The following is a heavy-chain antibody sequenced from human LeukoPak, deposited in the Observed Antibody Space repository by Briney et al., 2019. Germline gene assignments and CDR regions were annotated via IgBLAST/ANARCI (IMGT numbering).Heavy chain of an antibody. D-gene: IGHD2-2*01. CDR2: INAGNGNT. CDR1: GYTFTSYA. V-gene: IGHV1-3*01. J-gene: IGHJ5*02. CDR3: ARHNIVVVPAAVSPWFDP. Sequence: ASVKVSCKASGYTFTSYAMHWVRQAPGQRLEWMGWINAGNGNTKYSQEFQGRVTITRDTSTSTACMELRSLRSDDTAVYYCARHNIVVVPAAVSPWFDPWGQGTLVTVSS.